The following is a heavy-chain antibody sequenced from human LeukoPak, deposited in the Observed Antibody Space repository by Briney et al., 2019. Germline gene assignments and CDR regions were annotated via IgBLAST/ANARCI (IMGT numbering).Heavy chain of an antibody. J-gene: IGHJ4*02. CDR2: INHSGST. D-gene: IGHD3-22*01. CDR3: ARGEDYYDSSGGY. Sequence: SETLSLTCAVYGGSFSGYCWSWIRQPPGKGLEWIGEINHSGSTNYNPSLKSRVTISVDTSKNQFSLKLSSVSAADTAVYYCARGEDYYDSSGGYWGQGTQVTVSS. V-gene: IGHV4-34*01. CDR1: GGSFSGYC.